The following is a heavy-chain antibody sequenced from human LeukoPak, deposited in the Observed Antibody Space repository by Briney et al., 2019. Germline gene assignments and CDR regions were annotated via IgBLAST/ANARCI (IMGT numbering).Heavy chain of an antibody. CDR2: INPHSGDT. J-gene: IGHJ5*02. Sequence: ASVKVSCKASGYTFTGNYIHWVRQAPGQGPDWMGWINPHSGDTKYGQKFQGRVTMTRDTSISTAYMELSGLTTDDTALYYCARDLNVYNAHNWLDPWGQGTRVTVSS. CDR1: GYTFTGNY. D-gene: IGHD5/OR15-5a*01. V-gene: IGHV1-2*02. CDR3: ARDLNVYNAHNWLDP.